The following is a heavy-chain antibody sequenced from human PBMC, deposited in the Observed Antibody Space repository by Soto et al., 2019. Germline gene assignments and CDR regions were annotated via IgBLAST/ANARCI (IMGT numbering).Heavy chain of an antibody. CDR1: GFTFTRYS. CDR2: ISSTTNYI. J-gene: IGHJ4*02. Sequence: GSLRLSCXASGFTFTRYSMNWVRQAPGKGLEWVSSISSTTNYIYYGDSMKGRFTISRDNAKNSLYLEMNSLRAEDTAVYYCARESEDLTSNFDYWGQGTLVTVS. CDR3: ARESEDLTSNFDY. V-gene: IGHV3-21*06.